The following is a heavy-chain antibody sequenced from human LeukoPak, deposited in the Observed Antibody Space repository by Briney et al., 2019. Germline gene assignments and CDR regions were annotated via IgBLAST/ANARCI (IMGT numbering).Heavy chain of an antibody. D-gene: IGHD3-10*01. CDR3: ARGLPSSGLSGLDV. CDR1: GGSISSYY. V-gene: IGHV4-59*01. CDR2: IYYSGST. J-gene: IGHJ6*02. Sequence: SETLSLTCTVSGGSISSYYWSWIRQPPGKGLEWVGYIYYSGSTNYNPSLKSRVTISVDTSKNRFSLKLSSVTAADTAVYYCARGLPSSGLSGLDVWGQGTTVTVSS.